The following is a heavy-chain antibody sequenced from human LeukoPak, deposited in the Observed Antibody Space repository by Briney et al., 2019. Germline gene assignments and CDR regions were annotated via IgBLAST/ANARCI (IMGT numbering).Heavy chain of an antibody. D-gene: IGHD3-10*01. CDR1: GYSISSGYY. CDR2: IYHSGST. Sequence: SETLSLTCTVSGYSISSGYYWGWIRQPPGKGLEWIGSIYHSGSTYYNPSLKSRVTMSVDTSKNQFSLKLSSVTAADTAVYYCARVRKTYGSGSPTLYHFDYWGQGTLVTVSS. J-gene: IGHJ4*02. CDR3: ARVRKTYGSGSPTLYHFDY. V-gene: IGHV4-38-2*02.